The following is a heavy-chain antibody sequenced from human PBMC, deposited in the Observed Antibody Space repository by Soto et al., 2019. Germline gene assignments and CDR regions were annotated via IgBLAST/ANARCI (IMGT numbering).Heavy chain of an antibody. V-gene: IGHV4-59*01. CDR1: PGSISSSY. D-gene: IGHD1-26*01. CDR3: AREAQDYYFDH. J-gene: IGHJ5*02. Sequence: QVQLQESGPGLVKPSETLTLTCTVSPGSISSSYWSWIRQPPGRGLEWIGHVDYSGITKYKPSLKSRGSISVSPSKRKFSLRLTSVTAAATAVYYCAREAQDYYFDHWGQGILVTVSS. CDR2: VDYSGIT.